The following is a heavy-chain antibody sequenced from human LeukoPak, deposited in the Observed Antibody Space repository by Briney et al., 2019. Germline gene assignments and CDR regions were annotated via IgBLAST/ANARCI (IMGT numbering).Heavy chain of an antibody. V-gene: IGHV1-2*02. Sequence: ASVKVSCKASGYPFTNEYIHWLRQAPGQGLEWMGWINPNTGGTNYAQKFQGSVTMSRDTSITTAYLELNRLTSDDTAVYYCARDRDYSSSSSDYWGQGTLVAVSS. CDR1: GYPFTNEY. J-gene: IGHJ4*02. D-gene: IGHD6-6*01. CDR3: ARDRDYSSSSSDY. CDR2: INPNTGGT.